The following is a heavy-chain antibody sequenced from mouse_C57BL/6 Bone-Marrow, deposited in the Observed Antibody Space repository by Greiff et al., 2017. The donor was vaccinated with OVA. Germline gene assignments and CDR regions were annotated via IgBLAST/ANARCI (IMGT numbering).Heavy chain of an antibody. CDR2: IWSGGST. CDR1: GFSLTSYG. CDR3: ARNSHYYGSSPSYAMDY. J-gene: IGHJ4*01. Sequence: VKLMESGPGLVQPSQSLSITCTVSGFSLTSYGVHWVRQSPGKGLEWLGVIWSGGSTDYNAAFISRLSISKDNSKSQVFFKMNSLQADDTAIYYCARNSHYYGSSPSYAMDYWGQGTSVTVSS. D-gene: IGHD1-1*01. V-gene: IGHV2-2*01.